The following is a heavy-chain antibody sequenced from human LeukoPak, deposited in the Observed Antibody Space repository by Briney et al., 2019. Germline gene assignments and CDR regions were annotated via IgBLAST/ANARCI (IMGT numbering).Heavy chain of an antibody. CDR2: IYYSGST. V-gene: IGHV4-59*01. CDR3: ARVPPRSSCWYFFDY. J-gene: IGHJ4*02. Sequence: PSETLSLTCTVSGGSISSYYWSWIRQPPGKGLEWIGHIYYSGSTNYNPSLKSRVTISVDTSKNQFSLKLNSVTAADTAVYYCARVPPRSSCWYFFDYWGQGTLVTVSS. CDR1: GGSISSYY. D-gene: IGHD6-19*01.